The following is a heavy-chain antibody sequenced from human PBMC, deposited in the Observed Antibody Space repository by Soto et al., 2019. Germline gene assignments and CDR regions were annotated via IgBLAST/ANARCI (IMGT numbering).Heavy chain of an antibody. CDR2: ISGYNGNT. J-gene: IGHJ2*01. V-gene: IGHV1-18*01. CDR3: ATSGEAWYFDL. Sequence: QVQLEQSGAEVKKPGASVKVSCKASGNSLPRYGITWVRQVPGQGPEWMGWISGYNGNTNYGQKVQGRVIMTTDTSTNTAYMELRSLTPADTAVYYCATSGEAWYFDLWGRGTLVTVSS. D-gene: IGHD1-26*01. CDR1: GNSLPRYG.